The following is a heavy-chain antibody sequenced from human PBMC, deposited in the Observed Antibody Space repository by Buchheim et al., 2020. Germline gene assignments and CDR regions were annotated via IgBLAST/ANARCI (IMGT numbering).Heavy chain of an antibody. J-gene: IGHJ3*01. CDR3: ARGVAMAAFDF. Sequence: EVQLVESGGGLVQPGGSLRLSCAASEFPFSASWMHWVRQTPEKGLVWVSRINGDGSITNYADSVKGRFTISRDNAKNTLFLQMNSLRAEDTAVYYCARGVAMAAFDFRGQGT. CDR2: INGDGSIT. V-gene: IGHV3-74*01. CDR1: EFPFSASW. D-gene: IGHD5-18*01.